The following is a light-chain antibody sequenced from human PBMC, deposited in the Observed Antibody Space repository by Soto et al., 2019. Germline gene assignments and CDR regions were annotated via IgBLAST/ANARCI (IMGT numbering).Light chain of an antibody. CDR2: ATS. CDR3: HQFGYSPRT. V-gene: IGKV3-20*01. CDR1: QTVNSDY. J-gene: IGKJ1*01. Sequence: EIVLTQSPGTLSLSPGETATLSCRASQTVNSDYLAWFQQRPGQAPRLLIFATSRRATDIPDRFSGSGSGTDFTRAIRRLEPEDFAVYYCHQFGYSPRTFGQGTQVE.